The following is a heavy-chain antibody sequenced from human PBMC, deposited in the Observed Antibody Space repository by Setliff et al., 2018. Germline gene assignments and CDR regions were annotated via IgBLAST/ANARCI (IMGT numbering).Heavy chain of an antibody. Sequence: GASVKVSCKASGYSLSNYVMNWVRQAPGQGLEWMGRINTKTGDPTYAQGYTGRFAFSLDTSDSATYLDISNLKAEDTATYYCARADHLVTTTFDYWGQGTLVTVSS. CDR1: GYSLSNYV. V-gene: IGHV7-4-1*02. CDR3: ARADHLVTTTFDY. CDR2: INTKTGDP. J-gene: IGHJ4*01. D-gene: IGHD4-17*01.